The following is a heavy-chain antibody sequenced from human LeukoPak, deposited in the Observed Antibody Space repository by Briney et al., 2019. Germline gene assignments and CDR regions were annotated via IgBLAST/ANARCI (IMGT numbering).Heavy chain of an antibody. CDR1: GGSIRCGSHY. CDR3: AKRDDSGGNLVDL. J-gene: IGHJ4*02. D-gene: IGHD3-22*01. Sequence: PSETLSLTCTVSGGSIRCGSHYWAWIRQPPGKGLEWIGSIYYSGSTYYNPSLENRVTISIDTSKNHFSLKLSSLSAADTSVYYCAKRDDSGGNLVDLWGQGTLVTVS. V-gene: IGHV4-39*02. CDR2: IYYSGST.